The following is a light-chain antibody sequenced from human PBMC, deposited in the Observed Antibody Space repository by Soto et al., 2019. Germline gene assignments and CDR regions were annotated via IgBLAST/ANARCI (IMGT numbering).Light chain of an antibody. V-gene: IGLV2-14*01. Sequence: QSVLTQPASVSGSPGQWITISCTGTSSDVGGYNYVSWYQQHPGKAPKLMIYDVSNRPSGVSNRFSGSKSVNTASLTISGLQAEEEADYYCSSYTSSSTYVFGTGTKLTVL. CDR2: DVS. CDR1: SSDVGGYNY. CDR3: SSYTSSSTYV. J-gene: IGLJ1*01.